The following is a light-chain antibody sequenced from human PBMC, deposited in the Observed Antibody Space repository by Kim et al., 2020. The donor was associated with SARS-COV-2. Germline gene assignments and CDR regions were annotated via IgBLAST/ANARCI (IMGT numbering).Light chain of an antibody. J-gene: IGLJ3*02. V-gene: IGLV10-54*01. Sequence: RQTATLTCPRNSKNVGDEGAAWLQQHQGHPPKLLSYRNNNRPSGISERLSASKSGNTASLTITGLQPEDEADYYCSAWDRSLSAWVFGGGTQLTVL. CDR2: RNN. CDR3: SAWDRSLSAWV. CDR1: SKNVGDEG.